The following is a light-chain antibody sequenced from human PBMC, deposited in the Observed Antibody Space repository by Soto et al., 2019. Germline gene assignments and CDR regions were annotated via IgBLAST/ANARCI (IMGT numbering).Light chain of an antibody. V-gene: IGKV1-5*03. CDR3: QQYNSSLT. CDR2: KAS. Sequence: DIQMTQSPSTLSASVGDRVTITCRASQSISSWLAWYQQKPGKAPKLLIYKASSLESGVPSRFSGSGSGTEFTLTISSLQPDDFATYYCQQYNSSLTFGGGTKMDIK. J-gene: IGKJ4*01. CDR1: QSISSW.